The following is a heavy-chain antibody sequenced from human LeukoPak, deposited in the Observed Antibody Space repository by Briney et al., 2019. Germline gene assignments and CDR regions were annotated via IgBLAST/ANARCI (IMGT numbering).Heavy chain of an antibody. V-gene: IGHV1-18*01. CDR1: GYTFTTYG. Sequence: GASVKVSCKASGYTFTTYGVTWVRQAPGQGLEWMGWISPYNGNTKSAQKVQGRVTMTTDTSTSTAYMELRSLRSDDTAVYYCARDPGVSGGPYYFDYWGQGTLVTVSS. D-gene: IGHD4-23*01. CDR2: ISPYNGNT. J-gene: IGHJ4*02. CDR3: ARDPGVSGGPYYFDY.